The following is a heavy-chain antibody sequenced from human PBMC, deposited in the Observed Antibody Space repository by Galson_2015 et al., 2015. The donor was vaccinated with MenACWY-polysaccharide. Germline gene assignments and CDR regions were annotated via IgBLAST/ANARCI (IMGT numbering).Heavy chain of an antibody. CDR2: IDWADDK. CDR3: ARRQYHLLHFDY. V-gene: IGHV2-5*02. Sequence: PALVTPSRTLTLSWTFSGFSRRTGGVGGGWIRQPPGKALGWRDIIDWADDKRYSPSLTSRLTITKDTSKNQVVFTKPNMDPVDTATYYGARRQYHLLHFDYWGRGTLVTVSS. D-gene: IGHD2-2*01. CDR1: GFSRRTGGVG. J-gene: IGHJ4*02.